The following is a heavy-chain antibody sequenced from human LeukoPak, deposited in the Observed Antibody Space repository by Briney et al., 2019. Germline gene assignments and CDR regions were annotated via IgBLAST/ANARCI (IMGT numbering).Heavy chain of an antibody. J-gene: IGHJ3*02. Sequence: SETLSLTCTVSGGSISSSSYYWGWIRQPPGKGLEWIGSIYYSGSTYYNPSLKSRVTISVDTSKNQFSLKLSSVTAADTAVYYCARLSSGNAFDIWGQGTMVTVSS. V-gene: IGHV4-39*01. CDR2: IYYSGST. D-gene: IGHD4-23*01. CDR3: ARLSSGNAFDI. CDR1: GGSISSSSYY.